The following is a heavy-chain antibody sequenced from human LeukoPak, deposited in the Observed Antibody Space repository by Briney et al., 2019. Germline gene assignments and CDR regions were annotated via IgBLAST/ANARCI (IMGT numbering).Heavy chain of an antibody. J-gene: IGHJ4*02. Sequence: SETLSLTCTVSGGSISSYYWSWIRQPPGKGLEWIGYIYYSGSTNYNPSLKSRVTISVDTSKNQFSLKLSSVTAADTAVYYCARVGYSYASGYFDYWGQGTLVTVSS. CDR3: ARVGYSYASGYFDY. D-gene: IGHD5-18*01. CDR2: IYYSGST. CDR1: GGSISSYY. V-gene: IGHV4-59*12.